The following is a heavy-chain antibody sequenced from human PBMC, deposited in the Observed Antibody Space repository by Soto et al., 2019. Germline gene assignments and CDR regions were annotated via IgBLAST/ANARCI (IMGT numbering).Heavy chain of an antibody. Sequence: EVQLVESGENLVQPGGSLRLSCAASGFTFSNYWIHWVRQAPGKGLVWVSRIKGDEITTNYADSVKGRFTISRDNAKNTVFLQMHSLRAEDTALYYCARGLYGAYGQDFWGQGIPVTVSS. J-gene: IGHJ4*02. CDR3: ARGLYGAYGQDF. CDR1: GFTFSNYW. CDR2: IKGDEITT. D-gene: IGHD4-17*01. V-gene: IGHV3-74*01.